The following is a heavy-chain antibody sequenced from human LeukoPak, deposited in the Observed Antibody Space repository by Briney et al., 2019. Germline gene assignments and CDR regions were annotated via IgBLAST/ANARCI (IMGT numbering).Heavy chain of an antibody. V-gene: IGHV4-34*01. CDR2: IDDGGNT. CDR1: GGSFSDYF. J-gene: IGHJ4*02. CDR3: ARVSLRNYFDY. Sequence: SETLSLMCSVYGGSFSDYFWSWIRQPPGKGLEWIGEIDDGGNTNYNPSLKSRVTISVDKSKNQFSLKLSSVTAADTAVYYCARVSLRNYFDYWGQGTLVTVSS. D-gene: IGHD3-22*01.